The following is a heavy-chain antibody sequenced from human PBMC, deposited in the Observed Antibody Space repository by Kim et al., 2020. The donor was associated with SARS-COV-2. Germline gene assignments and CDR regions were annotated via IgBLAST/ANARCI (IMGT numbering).Heavy chain of an antibody. D-gene: IGHD3-10*01. Sequence: FRGRVTITADKSTSTAYMELSSLRSEDTAVYYCARDDYYGSGSYEAYFDYWGQGTLVTVSS. V-gene: IGHV1-69*04. J-gene: IGHJ4*02. CDR3: ARDDYYGSGSYEAYFDY.